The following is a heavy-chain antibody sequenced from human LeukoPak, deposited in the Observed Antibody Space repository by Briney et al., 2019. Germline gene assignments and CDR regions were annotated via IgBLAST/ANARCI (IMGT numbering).Heavy chain of an antibody. D-gene: IGHD3-22*01. Sequence: GGSLRLSCAASGFTFSIYAMSWVRQAPGKGLEWVSAISGSGGSTYYADSVKGRFTISRDNLKNTLYLQMNSLRAEDTAVYYCAKPVDSLGYNYYFDYWGQGTLVTVPS. J-gene: IGHJ4*02. CDR2: ISGSGGST. V-gene: IGHV3-23*01. CDR3: AKPVDSLGYNYYFDY. CDR1: GFTFSIYA.